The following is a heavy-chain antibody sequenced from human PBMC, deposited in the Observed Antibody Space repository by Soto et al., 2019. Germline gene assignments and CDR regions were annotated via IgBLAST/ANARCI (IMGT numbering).Heavy chain of an antibody. D-gene: IGHD3-10*01. CDR2: INPSDEST. Sequence: ASVKVSCKAFGYTFTSYYIHWVRQAPGQGLEWMGIINPSDESTTYAQKFQGRVTMTRDTSTSTVYMQVSSLRSDDTAVYYCAIGELLSGAGLRDYWGQGTQVTVSS. J-gene: IGHJ4*02. CDR3: AIGELLSGAGLRDY. CDR1: GYTFTSYY. V-gene: IGHV1-46*01.